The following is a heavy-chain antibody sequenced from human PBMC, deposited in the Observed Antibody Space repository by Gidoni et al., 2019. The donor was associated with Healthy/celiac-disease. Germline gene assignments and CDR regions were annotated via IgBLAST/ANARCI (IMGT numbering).Heavy chain of an antibody. Sequence: QLQLQESGPGLVKPSETLSLTCTVSGGSFSSSSYYWGWIRQPPGKGLEWIGSIYYSGSTYYNPSLKSRVTISVDTSKNQFSLKLSSVTAADTAVYYCARHSTVIAAAGPLGYWGQGTLVTVSS. CDR2: IYYSGST. D-gene: IGHD6-13*01. V-gene: IGHV4-39*01. CDR1: GGSFSSSSYY. CDR3: ARHSTVIAAAGPLGY. J-gene: IGHJ4*02.